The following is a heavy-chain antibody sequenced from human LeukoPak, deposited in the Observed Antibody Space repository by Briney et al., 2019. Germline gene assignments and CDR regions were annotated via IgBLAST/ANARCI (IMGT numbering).Heavy chain of an antibody. CDR2: MTSVTYI. CDR3: ASADYYGSGSHYTFRGLDY. D-gene: IGHD3-10*01. CDR1: GFAFSSYS. J-gene: IGHJ4*02. V-gene: IGHV3-21*01. Sequence: PGGSLRLSCAASGFAFSSYSMHWVRQAPGKGLEWVSSMTSVTYIYYAASVKGRFTISRDNAKNSLYLQMNNLRVGDTAVYYCASADYYGSGSHYTFRGLDYWGQGTLVTVSS.